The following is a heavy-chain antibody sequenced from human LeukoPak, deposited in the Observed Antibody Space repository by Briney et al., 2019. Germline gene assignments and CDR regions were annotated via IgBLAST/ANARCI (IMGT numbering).Heavy chain of an antibody. CDR2: IIPIFGTA. Sequence: SVKVSCKASGGTFSSYAISWVRQSPGQGRECMGGIIPIFGTANYAQKFQGRVTITADESTSTAYMELSSLRSEDTAVYYCASGSEDYYGSWGYYYGMDVWGQGTTVTVSS. CDR3: ASGSEDYYGSWGYYYGMDV. D-gene: IGHD3-10*01. CDR1: GGTFSSYA. V-gene: IGHV1-69*13. J-gene: IGHJ6*02.